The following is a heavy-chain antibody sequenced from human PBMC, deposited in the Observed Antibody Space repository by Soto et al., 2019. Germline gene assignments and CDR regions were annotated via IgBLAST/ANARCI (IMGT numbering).Heavy chain of an antibody. J-gene: IGHJ4*02. V-gene: IGHV3-23*01. Sequence: GGSLRLSCAASAFTFSNYAMNWVRQAPGKGLEWVSAISGSGDNTYYADSVKGRFTISRDNSKNTLYLQMNSLRVEDTAVYYCAKDSPEYFFHYWGQGTLVTVSS. CDR3: AKDSPEYFFHY. CDR2: ISGSGDNT. CDR1: AFTFSNYA.